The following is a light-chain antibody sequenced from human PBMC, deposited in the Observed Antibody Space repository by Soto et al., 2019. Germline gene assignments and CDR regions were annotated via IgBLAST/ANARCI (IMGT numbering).Light chain of an antibody. J-gene: IGKJ2*01. CDR1: QNIAYY. CDR2: SAS. V-gene: IGKV1-39*01. Sequence: DIQMTQSPSSLSASVGERVTITCRTSQNIAYYLNWYQHKPREAPKLLIYSASNLESGVPSRFSGSGSGTEFTLTISSLQPEDSATYFCQQSYNTVYTFGLGTKVDIK. CDR3: QQSYNTVYT.